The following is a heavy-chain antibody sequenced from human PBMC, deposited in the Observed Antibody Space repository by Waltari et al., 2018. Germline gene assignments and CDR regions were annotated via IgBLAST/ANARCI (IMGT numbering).Heavy chain of an antibody. CDR2: INAGNGNT. CDR3: ARGGDTTGTTDFDY. D-gene: IGHD1-1*01. V-gene: IGHV1-3*03. J-gene: IGHJ4*02. Sequence: QVQLVQSGAEVKKPGASVKVSCKASGYTFTSYAMHWVRQAPGQRLEWMGWINAGNGNTKYSHEFQGRVTITRDTSASTAYMELSSLRSEDMAVYYCARGGDTTGTTDFDYWGQGTLVTVSS. CDR1: GYTFTSYA.